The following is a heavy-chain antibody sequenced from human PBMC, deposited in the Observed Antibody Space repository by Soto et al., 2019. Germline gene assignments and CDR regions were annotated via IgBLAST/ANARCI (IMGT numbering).Heavy chain of an antibody. Sequence: PSETLSLTCAVYGGSFSGYYWSWIRQPPGKGLEWIGEINHSGRTNYNPSLKSRVTISVDTSKNQLSLKMSTVTAADTAVYYCARSAYCSSTSCLTSGPYYYYYYMDVWGRGTTVTVSS. D-gene: IGHD2-2*01. J-gene: IGHJ6*03. CDR1: GGSFSGYY. CDR2: INHSGRT. V-gene: IGHV4-34*01. CDR3: ARSAYCSSTSCLTSGPYYYYYYMDV.